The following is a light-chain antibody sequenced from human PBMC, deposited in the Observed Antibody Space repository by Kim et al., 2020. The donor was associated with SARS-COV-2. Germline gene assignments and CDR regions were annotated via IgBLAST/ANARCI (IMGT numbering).Light chain of an antibody. V-gene: IGKV3D-15*01. Sequence: VSPGEGATRSCRASQSVSDNLAWYQQTPGQAPRLLIYGASTRATGIPARFSGSGSGTEFTLTISSLQSEDFAVYYCQQYNNWPLTFGQGTRLEIK. CDR1: QSVSDN. CDR2: GAS. J-gene: IGKJ5*01. CDR3: QQYNNWPLT.